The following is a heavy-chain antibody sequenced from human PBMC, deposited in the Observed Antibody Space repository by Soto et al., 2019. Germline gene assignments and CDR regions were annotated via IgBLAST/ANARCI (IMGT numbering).Heavy chain of an antibody. CDR2: IIPIFGTA. V-gene: IGHV1-69*01. CDR1: GGTFRNYG. D-gene: IGHD4-17*01. J-gene: IGHJ4*02. CDR3: ARDGHLFESKSDYYLY. Sequence: QVQLVQSGAEVKKPGSSVKVSCKASGGTFRNYGISWVRQAPGQGLEWVGAIIPIFGTAKYAQKFQGRVTISADESTTTAYLELRRLRSEDTAVYYCARDGHLFESKSDYYLYWGQGTLVSVSS.